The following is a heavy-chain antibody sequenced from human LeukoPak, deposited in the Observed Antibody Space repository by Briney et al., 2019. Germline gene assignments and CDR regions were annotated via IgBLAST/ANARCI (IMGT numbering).Heavy chain of an antibody. Sequence: SETLSLTCAVSGCSISSGGYSWSCIRQPPGKDLESIGYNYHSGNTYYNPSLKSRVTISVDRSKNQCSLKLSSVSAAETAVYYCARRAVAGVQLFDYWGAGTLVTVSS. V-gene: IGHV4-30-2*01. D-gene: IGHD6-19*01. CDR1: GCSISSGGYS. CDR3: ARRAVAGVQLFDY. J-gene: IGHJ4*02. CDR2: NYHSGNT.